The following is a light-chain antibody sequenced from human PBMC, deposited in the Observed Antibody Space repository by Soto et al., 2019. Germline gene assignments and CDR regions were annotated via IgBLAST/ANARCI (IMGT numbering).Light chain of an antibody. CDR1: TIDVGSYNY. CDR2: DVS. V-gene: IGLV2-11*01. Sequence: QSALTQPRSVSGSPGQSVTISCIGTTIDVGSYNYVSWYQQHPGKAPKLMIYDVSKRPSGVPDRFSGSKSGNTASLTISGLQAEDEADYYCCSYAGSYTYVFGTGTQLTVL. CDR3: CSYAGSYTYV. J-gene: IGLJ7*01.